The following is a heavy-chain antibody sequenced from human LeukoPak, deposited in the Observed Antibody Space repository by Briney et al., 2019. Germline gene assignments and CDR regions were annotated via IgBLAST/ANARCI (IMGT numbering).Heavy chain of an antibody. Sequence: PSQTLSLTCTVSGGTISSGSYYWRWIRQPAGKGLEWIGRIYTSGITNYNPSLKSRVTISVDTSKNQFSLKLSSVTAADTAVYHCAIEVSGYSSGWMTGAFDIWGQGTMVTVSS. CDR1: GGTISSGSYY. D-gene: IGHD6-19*01. CDR3: AIEVSGYSSGWMTGAFDI. J-gene: IGHJ3*02. V-gene: IGHV4-61*02. CDR2: IYTSGIT.